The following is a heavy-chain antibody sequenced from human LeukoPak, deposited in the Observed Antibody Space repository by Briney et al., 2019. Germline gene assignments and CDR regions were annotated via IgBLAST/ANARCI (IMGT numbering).Heavy chain of an antibody. Sequence: SETLSLTCAVSGGSISSGGYSWSWIRQPPGKGLEWIGYIYHSGSTYYNPSLKSRVTISVDRSENQFSLKLSSVTAADTAVYYCARHYCGGDCYPYWFDYWGQGTLVTVSS. CDR3: ARHYCGGDCYPYWFDY. J-gene: IGHJ4*02. V-gene: IGHV4-30-2*01. D-gene: IGHD2-21*02. CDR2: IYHSGST. CDR1: GGSISSGGYS.